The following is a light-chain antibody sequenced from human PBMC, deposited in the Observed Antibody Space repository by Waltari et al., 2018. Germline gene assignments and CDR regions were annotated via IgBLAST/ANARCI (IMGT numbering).Light chain of an antibody. CDR3: QQYGSSRST. Sequence: EIVLTQSPGTLSLSPGERATLSCRASPSVSSSNLAWYQQKPGQGPRPLIDGASSRATGIPDRFSGSGSGTDFTLTISRLEPEDFAVYYCQQYGSSRSTFGQGTRLEIK. J-gene: IGKJ5*01. CDR2: GAS. V-gene: IGKV3-20*01. CDR1: PSVSSSN.